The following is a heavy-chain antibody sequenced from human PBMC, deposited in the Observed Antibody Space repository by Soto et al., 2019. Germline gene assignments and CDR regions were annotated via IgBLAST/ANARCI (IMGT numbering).Heavy chain of an antibody. CDR1: GGSVSSGSYY. D-gene: IGHD2-2*01. CDR3: ARDRGDIVVVPAGTLNYYYYGMDV. J-gene: IGHJ6*02. V-gene: IGHV4-61*01. Sequence: SETLSLTCTVSGGSVSSGSYYWSWIRQPPGKGLEWIGYIYYSGSTNYNPSLKSRVTISVDTSKNQFSLKLSSVTAADTAVYYCARDRGDIVVVPAGTLNYYYYGMDVWGQGTTVTVSS. CDR2: IYYSGST.